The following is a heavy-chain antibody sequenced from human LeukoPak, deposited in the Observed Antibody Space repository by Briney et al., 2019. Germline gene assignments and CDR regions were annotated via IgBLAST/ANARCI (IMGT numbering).Heavy chain of an antibody. CDR2: INAGNGNT. D-gene: IGHD4-17*01. J-gene: IGHJ3*02. CDR1: GYTFTSYA. V-gene: IGHV1-3*01. CDR3: ARGSRYGAAPSAAFDI. Sequence: ASVKVSCKASGYTFTSYAMHWVRQAPGQRLEWMGWINAGNGNTKYSQKFQGRVTITRDTSASTAYMELSSLRSEDTAVYYCARGSRYGAAPSAAFDIWGQGTMVTVSS.